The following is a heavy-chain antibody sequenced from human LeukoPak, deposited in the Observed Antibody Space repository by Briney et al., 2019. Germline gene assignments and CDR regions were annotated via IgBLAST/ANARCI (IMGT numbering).Heavy chain of an antibody. D-gene: IGHD1-26*01. CDR3: ARDSPSFIVGATDPFDY. Sequence: GGSLRLSCAASGFTFSSYEMNWVRQAPGKGLEWVSYISSSGSTIYYADSVKGRFTISRDNAKNSLYLQINSLRAEDTAVYYCARDSPSFIVGATDPFDYWGQGTLVTVSS. CDR2: ISSSGSTI. CDR1: GFTFSSYE. V-gene: IGHV3-48*03. J-gene: IGHJ4*02.